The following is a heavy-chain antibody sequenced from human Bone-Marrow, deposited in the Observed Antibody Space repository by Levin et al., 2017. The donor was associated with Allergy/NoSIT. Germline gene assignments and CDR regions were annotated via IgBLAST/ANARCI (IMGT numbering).Heavy chain of an antibody. Sequence: GGSLRLSCKASEYTCNRNHMKGGREAAGEGLEWMGIIKSSGGSTTYAQKFQGRVTMTRDMSTSTFYMEVSSLRSEDTAVYYCAQGIGSGWPAGYWGQGTLVTVSS. J-gene: IGHJ4*02. CDR3: AQGIGSGWPAGY. V-gene: IGHV1-46*02. CDR2: IKSSGGST. D-gene: IGHD6-19*01. CDR1: EYTCNRNH.